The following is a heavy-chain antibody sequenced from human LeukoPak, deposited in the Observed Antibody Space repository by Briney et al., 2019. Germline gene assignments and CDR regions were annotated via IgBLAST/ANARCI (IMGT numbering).Heavy chain of an antibody. CDR3: ARGGSGSSTWFDP. Sequence: GASVKVSCKASGYTFTSYYMHWVRQAPGQGLEWMGIINPSGGSTSYAQKFQGRVTMTRDMSTSTVYMELRSLRSDDTAIYYCARGGSGSSTWFDPWGQGTLVTVSS. V-gene: IGHV1-46*01. D-gene: IGHD6-6*01. J-gene: IGHJ5*02. CDR2: INPSGGST. CDR1: GYTFTSYY.